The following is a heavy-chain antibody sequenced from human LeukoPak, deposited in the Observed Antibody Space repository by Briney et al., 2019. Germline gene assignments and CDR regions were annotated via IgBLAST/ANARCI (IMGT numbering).Heavy chain of an antibody. CDR2: ISSSSYI. D-gene: IGHD2-21*02. V-gene: IGHV3-21*01. J-gene: IGHJ5*02. CDR1: GFTFSSYS. CDR3: AAAAYCGGDCP. Sequence: GGSLRLSCAASGFTFSSYSMNWVRQAPGKGLEWVSSISSSSYIYYADSVKGRFTISRDNAKNSLYLQMNSLRAEDTAVYYCAAAAYCGGDCPWGQGTLVTVSS.